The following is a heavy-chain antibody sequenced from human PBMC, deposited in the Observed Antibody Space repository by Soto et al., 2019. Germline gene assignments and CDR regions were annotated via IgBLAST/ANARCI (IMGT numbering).Heavy chain of an antibody. CDR1: GFTFSSYA. CDR2: ISGSGGST. J-gene: IGHJ4*02. D-gene: IGHD2-15*01. Sequence: HPGGSLRLSCAASGFTFSSYAMSWVRQAPGKGLEWVSTISGSGGSTYYADSVKGRFTISRDNSKNTLYLQVNSLRAEDTAVYYCAKATYCSGGSCYPYYFDYWGQGTLVTVSS. V-gene: IGHV3-23*01. CDR3: AKATYCSGGSCYPYYFDY.